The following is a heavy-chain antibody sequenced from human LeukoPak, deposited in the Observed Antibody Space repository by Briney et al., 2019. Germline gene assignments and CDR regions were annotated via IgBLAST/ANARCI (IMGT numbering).Heavy chain of an antibody. V-gene: IGHV4-59*01. J-gene: IGHJ4*02. Sequence: ASETLSLTCTVSGGSISSYYWSWIRQPPGKGLEWIAYIYSSGSTSYNPSLKSRVTISVDTSKNQFSLKWSSVTAADTAVYYCARGGGWSPYYFDYWGQGTLVTVSS. CDR3: ARGGGWSPYYFDY. CDR1: GGSISSYY. CDR2: IYSSGST. D-gene: IGHD6-19*01.